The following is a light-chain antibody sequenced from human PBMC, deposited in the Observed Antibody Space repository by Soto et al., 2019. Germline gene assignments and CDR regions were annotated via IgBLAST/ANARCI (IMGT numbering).Light chain of an antibody. CDR3: GSYPSSRPFV. Sequence: QSSLPQPASVSGSPGQSITISCTGTSSDVGVYTHVSWYQQHPGNAPKLIIYEVINRPSGISNRFSGSKSGNTASLTISGLQSEDEAEYYCGSYPSSRPFVLGSGTKVTIL. CDR2: EVI. J-gene: IGLJ1*01. V-gene: IGLV2-14*01. CDR1: SSDVGVYTH.